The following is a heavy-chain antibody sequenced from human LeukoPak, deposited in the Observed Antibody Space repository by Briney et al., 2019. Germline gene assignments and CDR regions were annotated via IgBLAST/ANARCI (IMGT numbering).Heavy chain of an antibody. J-gene: IGHJ4*02. Sequence: PSETLSLTCIVSAVSINNYYWNWIRQPPGKGLEWVGYIYYTGSTNYNPSLESRVTISLDTSKNQFSLKLSSVTAADTAVYYCVRRNTRYYFDYWGQGTLVTVSS. CDR1: AVSINNYY. CDR2: IYYTGST. V-gene: IGHV4-59*12. D-gene: IGHD1-14*01. CDR3: VRRNTRYYFDY.